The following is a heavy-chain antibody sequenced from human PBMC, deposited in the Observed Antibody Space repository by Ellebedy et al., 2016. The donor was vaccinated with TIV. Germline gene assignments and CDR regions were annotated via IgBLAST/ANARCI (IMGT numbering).Heavy chain of an antibody. CDR2: IWHSGAT. CDR1: GDSINSHHW. Sequence: SETLSLXXTVSGDSINSHHWWRWVRQPPGGGLEYIGEIWHSGATQFNPSLKSRVTLSVDNSENQFSLTLTSVTAADTAMYYCASSDGDYSHVGGFYFGLWGRGTLVTVSS. J-gene: IGHJ2*01. CDR3: ASSDGDYSHVGGFYFGL. D-gene: IGHD4-17*01. V-gene: IGHV4-4*02.